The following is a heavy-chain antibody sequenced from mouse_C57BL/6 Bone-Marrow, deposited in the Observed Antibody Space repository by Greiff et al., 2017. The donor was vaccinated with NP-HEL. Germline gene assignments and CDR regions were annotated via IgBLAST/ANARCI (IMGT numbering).Heavy chain of an antibody. J-gene: IGHJ3*01. CDR1: GFTFSSYG. D-gene: IGHD1-1*01. Sequence: EVQLVESGGDLVKPGGSLKLSCAASGFTFSSYGMSWVRQTPDKRLEWVATISSGGSYTYYPDSVKGRCTISRDNAKNTLYLQMSSLKSEDTAMYYCARPSFYYYGSSYPFAYWGQGTLVTVSA. CDR2: ISSGGSYT. V-gene: IGHV5-6*01. CDR3: ARPSFYYYGSSYPFAY.